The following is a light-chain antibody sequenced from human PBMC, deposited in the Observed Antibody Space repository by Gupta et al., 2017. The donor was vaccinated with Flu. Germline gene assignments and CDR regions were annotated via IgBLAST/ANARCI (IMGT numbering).Light chain of an antibody. CDR1: QTVDGAF. CDR3: QQYGHSPPFT. J-gene: IGKJ2*01. CDR2: TTS. V-gene: IGKV3-20*01. Sequence: EIVLTQYPGSLSLSPGERSTLSWRASQTVDGAFLAWYQQQKSRAPRLLIYTTSTRDTGFPDRFGGSGYGKEVTLTISRREQEDFAVYYCQQYGHSPPFTFGQGTKLDI.